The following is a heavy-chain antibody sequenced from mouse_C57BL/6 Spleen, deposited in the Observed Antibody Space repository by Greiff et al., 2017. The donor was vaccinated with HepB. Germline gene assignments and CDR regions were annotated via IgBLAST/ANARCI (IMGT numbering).Heavy chain of an antibody. CDR3: ARTKDYDYDGFAY. CDR2: INPSTGGT. J-gene: IGHJ3*01. D-gene: IGHD2-4*01. V-gene: IGHV1-42*01. CDR1: GYSFTGYY. Sequence: EVQLQQSGPELVKPGASVKISCKASGYSFTGYYMNWVKQSPEKSLEWIGEINPSTGGTTYNQKFKAKATLTVDKSSSTAYMQLKSLTSEDSAVYYCARTKDYDYDGFAYWGQGTLVTVSA.